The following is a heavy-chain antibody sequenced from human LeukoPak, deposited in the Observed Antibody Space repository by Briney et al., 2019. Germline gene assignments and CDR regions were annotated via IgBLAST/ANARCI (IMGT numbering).Heavy chain of an antibody. Sequence: PGASVKVSCKASGYTFTNYGITWVRQAPGQGLEWMGWISAYQGYTKYAQKLQGRVTLTTDTSTRTAYMELSSLRSEDTAVYYCASRLDGAFDIWGQGTMVTVSS. V-gene: IGHV1-18*01. CDR1: GYTFTNYG. J-gene: IGHJ3*02. D-gene: IGHD5-24*01. CDR3: ASRLDGAFDI. CDR2: ISAYQGYT.